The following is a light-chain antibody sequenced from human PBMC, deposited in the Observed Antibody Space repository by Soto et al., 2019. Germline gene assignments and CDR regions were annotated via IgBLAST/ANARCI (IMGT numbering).Light chain of an antibody. V-gene: IGKV4-1*01. CDR1: QSVLYSSNNKNY. J-gene: IGKJ1*01. CDR3: QQYYSTPRT. CDR2: WAS. Sequence: DIVMTQSVDSLAVSLGERATINCKSSQSVLYSSNNKNYLAWYQQKPGQPPKLLIYWASTRESGVPDRFSGSGSGTDFTLTISSLQAEDVAVYYCQQYYSTPRTFGQGTKVDIK.